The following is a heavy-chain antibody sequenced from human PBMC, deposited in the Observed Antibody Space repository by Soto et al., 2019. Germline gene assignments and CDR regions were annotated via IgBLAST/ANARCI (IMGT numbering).Heavy chain of an antibody. CDR3: ARLSNSNYYYYYMDV. D-gene: IGHD4-4*01. Sequence: GGSLRLSCAASGFTFSDHYMDWVRQAPGKGLEWVGRTRNKANSYTTEYAASGKGRFTISRDDSKNSLYLQMNSLKTEDTAVYYCARLSNSNYYYYYMDVWGKGTTVTVSS. CDR2: TRNKANSYTT. CDR1: GFTFSDHY. J-gene: IGHJ6*03. V-gene: IGHV3-72*01.